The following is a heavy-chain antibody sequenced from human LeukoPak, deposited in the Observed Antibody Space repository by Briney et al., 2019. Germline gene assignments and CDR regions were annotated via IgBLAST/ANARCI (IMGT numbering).Heavy chain of an antibody. CDR3: AKGGGYEAQYYYYYLDV. V-gene: IGHV3-30*02. CDR2: IRYDGSNK. D-gene: IGHD5-12*01. J-gene: IGHJ6*03. Sequence: GGSLRLSCAASGFTFSSYGMHWVRQAPGKGLEWVAFIRYDGSNKYYADSVKGRFTISRDNSKNTLYLQMKSLRAEGTAVYYCAKGGGYEAQYYYYYLDVWGKGTTVTISS. CDR1: GFTFSSYG.